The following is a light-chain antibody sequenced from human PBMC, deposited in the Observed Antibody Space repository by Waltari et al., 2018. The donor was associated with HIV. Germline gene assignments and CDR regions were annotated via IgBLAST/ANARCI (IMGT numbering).Light chain of an antibody. J-gene: IGKJ1*01. V-gene: IGKV1-5*03. CDR3: QQYNSYSPTWT. CDR2: NAS. CDR1: QSISSW. Sequence: DIQMTQSPSTLSASVGDRVTLSCRASQSISSWLAWYQQKPGKPPKRLIYNASSLESGVPSRFSGSGSGTEFTLTISSLQPDDFATDYCQQYNSYSPTWTFGQGTKVEIK.